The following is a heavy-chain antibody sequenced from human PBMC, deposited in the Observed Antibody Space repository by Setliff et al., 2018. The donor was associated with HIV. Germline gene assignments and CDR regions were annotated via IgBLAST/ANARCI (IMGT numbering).Heavy chain of an antibody. CDR2: IIPAFGRA. V-gene: IGHV1-69*05. CDR3: ARGGRNMGYYDSSGYYFDY. CDR1: GGTFSSYA. Sequence: SVKVSCKASGGTFSSYAISWVRQAPGRGLDWMGGIIPAFGRANYAQKFQGRVTITTDESTTTVFMELTGLRSEDTAVYYCARGGRNMGYYDSSGYYFDYWGQGTLVTVSS. D-gene: IGHD3-22*01. J-gene: IGHJ4*02.